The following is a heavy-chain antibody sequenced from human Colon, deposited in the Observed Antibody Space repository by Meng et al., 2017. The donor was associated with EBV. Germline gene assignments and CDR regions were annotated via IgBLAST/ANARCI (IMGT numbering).Heavy chain of an antibody. CDR3: ARGKQDAWELLAY. D-gene: IGHD1-26*01. J-gene: IGHJ4*02. CDR1: GVSISSNIR. CDR2: IDDSGST. Sequence: QVELKGAGPGLWKPSGTPSLTVCVSGVSISSNIRWTWVRQPPGKGLEWIGDIDDSGSTNYNPSLNSRISISLDKSKNHFSLKVNSVTAADTAVYYCARGKQDAWELLAYWGQGALVTISS. V-gene: IGHV4-4*02.